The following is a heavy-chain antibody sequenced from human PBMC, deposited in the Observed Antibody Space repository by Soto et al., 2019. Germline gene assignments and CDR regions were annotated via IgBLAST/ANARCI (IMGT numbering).Heavy chain of an antibody. CDR3: ARERVDTAMVNDYYYGMDV. CDR1: GYTFTGYY. D-gene: IGHD5-18*01. V-gene: IGHV1-2*02. Sequence: GASVKVSCKASGYTFTGYYMHWVRQAPGQGLEWMGWINPNSGGTNYAQKFQGRVTMTRDTSTSTAYMELSRLRSDDTAVYYCARERVDTAMVNDYYYGMDVWGQGTTVTVSS. J-gene: IGHJ6*02. CDR2: INPNSGGT.